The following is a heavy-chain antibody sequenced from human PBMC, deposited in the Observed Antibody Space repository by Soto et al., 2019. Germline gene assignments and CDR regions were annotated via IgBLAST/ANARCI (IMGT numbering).Heavy chain of an antibody. Sequence: PSETLSLTCTVSGGSISSSTYFWGWIRQPPGKGLEWIGSIYYSGSTYYNPSLKSRITQSVDTSKNQFSLNLRFLTAADTAVYYCASSSTWHIIDYWGQGTLVTVSS. CDR3: ASSSTWHIIDY. D-gene: IGHD6-13*01. J-gene: IGHJ4*02. V-gene: IGHV4-39*01. CDR2: IYYSGST. CDR1: GGSISSSTYF.